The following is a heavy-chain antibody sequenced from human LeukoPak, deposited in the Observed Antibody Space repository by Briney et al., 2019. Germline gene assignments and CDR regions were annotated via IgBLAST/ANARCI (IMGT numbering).Heavy chain of an antibody. CDR1: GYTFTGYY. D-gene: IGHD3-22*01. Sequence: ASVKVSCKASGYTFTGYYMHWVRQAPGQGLEWMGWINPNSGGTNYAQKFQGRVTMTRDTSISTAYMELSRLRSDDTAVYYCAKVAGATMIELVHSVYFEDWGQGTLVTVSS. CDR2: INPNSGGT. CDR3: AKVAGATMIELVHSVYFED. V-gene: IGHV1-2*02. J-gene: IGHJ1*01.